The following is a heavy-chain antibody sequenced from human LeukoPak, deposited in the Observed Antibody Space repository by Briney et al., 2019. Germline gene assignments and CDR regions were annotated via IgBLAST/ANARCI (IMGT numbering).Heavy chain of an antibody. J-gene: IGHJ5*02. CDR1: GGSISSSSYY. CDR3: ARHSLGLNWFDP. Sequence: SETLSLTCTVSGGSISSSSYYWGWIRQPPGEGLEWIGSIYYSGSTYYNPSLKSRVTISVDTSKNQFSLKLSSVTAADTAVYYCARHSLGLNWFDPWGQGTLVTVSS. CDR2: IYYSGST. V-gene: IGHV4-39*01.